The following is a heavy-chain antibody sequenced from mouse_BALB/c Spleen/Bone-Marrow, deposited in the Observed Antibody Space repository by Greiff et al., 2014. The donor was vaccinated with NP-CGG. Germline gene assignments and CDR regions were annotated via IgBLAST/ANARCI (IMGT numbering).Heavy chain of an antibody. CDR1: GFNIKDTY. CDR3: ARYYYGSSDFDY. CDR2: IDPANGNT. D-gene: IGHD1-1*01. Sequence: DVQLQESGAELVKPGASVKLSCTASGFNIKDTYMHWVKQRPEQGLEWIGRIDPANGNTKYDPKFQGKATITADTSSNTAYLQLSSLTSEDTAVYYCARYYYGSSDFDYWGQGTTLTVSS. J-gene: IGHJ2*01. V-gene: IGHV14-3*02.